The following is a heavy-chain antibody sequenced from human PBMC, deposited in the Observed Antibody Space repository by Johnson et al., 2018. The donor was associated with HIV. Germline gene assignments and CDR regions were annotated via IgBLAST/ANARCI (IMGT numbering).Heavy chain of an antibody. CDR3: AKVYGFDYGDYYDAFDI. CDR2: IRYDGSDK. D-gene: IGHD4-17*01. Sequence: WVTFIRYDGSDKYYADSVKGRFTISRDNSKNTLYLQMTSLRAEDTAVYYCAKVYGFDYGDYYDAFDIWGQGTMVTVSS. V-gene: IGHV3-30*02. J-gene: IGHJ3*02.